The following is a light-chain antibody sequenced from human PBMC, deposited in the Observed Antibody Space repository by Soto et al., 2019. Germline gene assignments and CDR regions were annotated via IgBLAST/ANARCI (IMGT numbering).Light chain of an antibody. CDR3: QQYNSYPPT. CDR2: KGS. J-gene: IGKJ3*01. V-gene: IGKV1-5*03. Sequence: DIPMTQSPSTLSASVGDRVTITCRASQSISSWLAWYQQKPGKAPNLLIYKGSSLQGGVPSRFSGSGSGTEFSLNISSLQPDDLATYYCQQYNSYPPTFGPGTKVDIK. CDR1: QSISSW.